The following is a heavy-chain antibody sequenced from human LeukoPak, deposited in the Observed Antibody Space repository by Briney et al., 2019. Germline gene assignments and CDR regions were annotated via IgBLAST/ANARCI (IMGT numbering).Heavy chain of an antibody. CDR2: ISYDGSNK. Sequence: GGSLRLSCAASGFTFSSYAMHWVRQAPGKGLEWVAVISYDGSNKYYADSVKGRFTISRDNSKNTLYLQMNSLRAEDTAVYYCASAPDGTPYYYMDVWGKGTTVTVSS. V-gene: IGHV3-30-3*01. CDR1: GFTFSSYA. J-gene: IGHJ6*03. D-gene: IGHD1-14*01. CDR3: ASAPDGTPYYYMDV.